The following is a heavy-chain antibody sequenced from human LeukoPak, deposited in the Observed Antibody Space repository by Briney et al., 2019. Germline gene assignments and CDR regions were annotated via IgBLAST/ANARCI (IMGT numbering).Heavy chain of an antibody. V-gene: IGHV3-74*01. D-gene: IGHD1-26*01. CDR1: GFTFSNYY. CDR3: VRDLGGRSGH. CDR2: INEDGSTT. Sequence: GGSLRLSCVASGFTFSNYYMHWVRQAPGKGLVWVSRINEDGSTTDYADSVKGRSTIFRDNAKNTLYLQMNSLRAEDTAVYYCVRDLGGRSGHWGQGTLVTVSS. J-gene: IGHJ4*02.